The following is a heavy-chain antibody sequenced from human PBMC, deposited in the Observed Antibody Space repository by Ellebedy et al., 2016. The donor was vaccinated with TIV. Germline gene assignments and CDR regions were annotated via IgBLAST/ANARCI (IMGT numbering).Heavy chain of an antibody. V-gene: IGHV1-46*01. CDR1: GYTFTSYY. J-gene: IGHJ4*02. CDR3: ARGDNYYYDSSGYYYTY. Sequence: ASVKVSCKASGYTFTSYYFYWVRQAPGQGLEWMGIINPTTGNSNYAQKFQGRVTMTRDTSTSTVYMELSSLRSEDKAVYYCARGDNYYYDSSGYYYTYWGQGTLVTVSS. CDR2: INPTTGNS. D-gene: IGHD3-22*01.